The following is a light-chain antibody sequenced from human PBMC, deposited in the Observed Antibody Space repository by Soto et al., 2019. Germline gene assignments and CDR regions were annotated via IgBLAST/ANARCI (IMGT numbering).Light chain of an antibody. CDR2: GAS. J-gene: IGKJ2*01. V-gene: IGKV3-15*01. CDR1: QSVSSN. CDR3: QQHNNWPPYT. Sequence: EIVMTQSPAPLSVSPGERATLSCRASQSVSSNLAWYQQKPGQAPRLLIYGASTRATGIPARFSGSGSGTEFTLPISSLQSEDFAVYYCQQHNNWPPYTFGQGTKLEIK.